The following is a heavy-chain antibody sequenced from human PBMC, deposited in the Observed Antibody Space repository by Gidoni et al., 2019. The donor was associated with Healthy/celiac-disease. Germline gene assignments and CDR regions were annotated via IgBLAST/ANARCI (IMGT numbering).Heavy chain of an antibody. J-gene: IGHJ4*02. D-gene: IGHD3-3*01. CDR2: ISWNSGSI. Sequence: EVQLVESGGGLVQPGRSLRLSCAASGFTFDDYAMHWVRQAPGKGLEWVSGISWNSGSIGYADSVKGRFTISRDNAKNSLYLQMNSLRAEDTALYYCAKGREKTPGPITILGGGPFDYWGQGTLVTVSS. CDR1: GFTFDDYA. CDR3: AKGREKTPGPITILGGGPFDY. V-gene: IGHV3-9*01.